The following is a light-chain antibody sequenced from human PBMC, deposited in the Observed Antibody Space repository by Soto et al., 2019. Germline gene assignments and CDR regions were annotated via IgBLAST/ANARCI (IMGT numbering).Light chain of an antibody. J-gene: IGKJ4*01. CDR1: QSISSW. CDR3: QQYNSYPLT. Sequence: DIQMTQSPSTLSASVGDRVTITCRASQSISSWLAWYQKKPGKAPKLLIYKASSLESGVPSRFSGSGFGTEFTLTISSLQPDDFATYYCQQYNSYPLTFGGGTKVDIK. CDR2: KAS. V-gene: IGKV1-5*03.